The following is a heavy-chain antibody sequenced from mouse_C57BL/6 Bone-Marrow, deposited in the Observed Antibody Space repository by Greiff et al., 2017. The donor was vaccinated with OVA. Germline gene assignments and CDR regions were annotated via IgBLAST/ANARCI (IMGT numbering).Heavy chain of an antibody. CDR3: ARHYYGSSYY. D-gene: IGHD1-1*01. CDR2: ISSGGSYT. Sequence: EVKLLESGGDLVKPGGSLKLSCAASGFTFSSYGMSWVRQTPDKRLEWVATISSGGSYTYYPDSVKGRFTISRDNAKNTLYLQMSSLKSEGTAMYYCARHYYGSSYYWGQGTTLTVSS. CDR1: GFTFSSYG. J-gene: IGHJ2*01. V-gene: IGHV5-6*01.